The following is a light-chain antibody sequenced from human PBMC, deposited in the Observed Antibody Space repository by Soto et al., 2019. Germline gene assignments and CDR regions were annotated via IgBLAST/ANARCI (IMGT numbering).Light chain of an antibody. CDR3: CSYTGSYTWV. V-gene: IGLV2-11*01. CDR1: SSDVGGYNF. Sequence: QSALTQPRSVSGSPGQSVTTSCTGTSSDVGGYNFVSWYQQCPGKAPKFMIYDVNKRPSGVPDRFSGSKSGNTASLTISGLQAEDEADYYCCSYTGSYTWVFGGGTKLTVL. CDR2: DVN. J-gene: IGLJ3*02.